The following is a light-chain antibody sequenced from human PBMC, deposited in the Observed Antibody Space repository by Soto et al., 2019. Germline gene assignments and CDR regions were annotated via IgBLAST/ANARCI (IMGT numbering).Light chain of an antibody. Sequence: PGERVTLSCRASQSVSSSYLTWYQQKPGQAPRLLIYGASTRATSIPARFSGSGSGTDFTLTVSSLQPEDFAVYYCQQDYNLPWTFGQGTKVEIK. CDR3: QQDYNLPWT. V-gene: IGKV3D-7*01. CDR1: QSVSSSY. J-gene: IGKJ1*01. CDR2: GAS.